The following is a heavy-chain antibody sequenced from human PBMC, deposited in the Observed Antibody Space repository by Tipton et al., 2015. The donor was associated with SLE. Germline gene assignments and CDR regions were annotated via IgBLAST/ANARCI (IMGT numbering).Heavy chain of an antibody. D-gene: IGHD2-21*02. CDR2: INPYSGGT. V-gene: IGHV1-2*06. Sequence: QLVQSGPEVKKPGASVKVSCMSSGYTFTAYSVHWVRQAPGQGLEWMGRINPYSGGTDYARRFQGRVTMTRDTSISTTYIELSRLTSDDTAVYYCARVDGYQDYWGQGTLVTVSS. CDR1: GYTFTAYS. J-gene: IGHJ4*02. CDR3: ARVDGYQDY.